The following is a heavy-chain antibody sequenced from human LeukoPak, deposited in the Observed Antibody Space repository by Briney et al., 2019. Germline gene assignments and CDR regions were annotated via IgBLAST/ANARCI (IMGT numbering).Heavy chain of an antibody. D-gene: IGHD3-16*02. CDR2: INHSGST. CDR3: ARVRQYYDYVWGSYRYTVFDY. J-gene: IGHJ4*02. V-gene: IGHV4-34*01. CDR1: GGSFSGYY. Sequence: SETLSLTCAVYGGSFSGYYWSWIRQPPGKGLEWIGEINHSGSTNYNPSLKSRGTISVDTSKNQFSLKLSSVTAADTAVYYCARVRQYYDYVWGSYRYTVFDYWGQGTLVTVSS.